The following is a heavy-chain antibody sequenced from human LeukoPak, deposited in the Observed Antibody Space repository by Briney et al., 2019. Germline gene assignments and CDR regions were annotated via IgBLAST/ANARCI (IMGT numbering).Heavy chain of an antibody. CDR3: TKSRSGSSNWALQVFDN. CDR1: GFTFSNEA. Sequence: GGCLRLSCAVSGFTFSNEAMGWVRQLRGGGLEWGSTISPGGGTTYYAESMKGRFTISRDNSKSTLYLEMNSLRAEDTALYYCTKSRSGSSNWALQVFDNWGQGALVTVSS. CDR2: ISPGGGTT. D-gene: IGHD4-11*01. V-gene: IGHV3-23*01. J-gene: IGHJ4*02.